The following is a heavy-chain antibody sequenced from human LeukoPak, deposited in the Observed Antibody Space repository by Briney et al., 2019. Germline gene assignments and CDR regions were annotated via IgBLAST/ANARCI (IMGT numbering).Heavy chain of an antibody. CDR3: AKDSKVRGVIKYNWFDP. CDR2: ISWNCGSI. V-gene: IGHV3-9*01. CDR1: GFTFDDYA. J-gene: IGHJ5*02. D-gene: IGHD3-10*01. Sequence: GRSVRLSCAASGFTFDDYAMHWVRQAPGKGLEWVSGISWNCGSIGYADTVKGRFTISRDNAKNSLYLQMNSLRAEDTALYYCAKDSKVRGVIKYNWFDPWGQGTLVTVCS.